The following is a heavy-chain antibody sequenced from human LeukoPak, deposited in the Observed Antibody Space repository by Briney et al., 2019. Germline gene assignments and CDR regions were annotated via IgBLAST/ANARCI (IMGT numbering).Heavy chain of an antibody. Sequence: SETLSLTCTVSGGSISNYYWSWIRQPPGKGLEWIGYIHYSGSTYYNPSLTSRVTISIDTSKNQLSLRLSSVTAADTAVYYCAREGSRDFWSGPVYYFDYWGQGTLVTVSS. D-gene: IGHD3-3*01. CDR3: AREGSRDFWSGPVYYFDY. J-gene: IGHJ4*02. V-gene: IGHV4-59*01. CDR1: GGSISNYY. CDR2: IHYSGST.